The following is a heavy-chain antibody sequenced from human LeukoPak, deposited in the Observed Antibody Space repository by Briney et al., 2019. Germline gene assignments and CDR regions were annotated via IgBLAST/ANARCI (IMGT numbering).Heavy chain of an antibody. CDR3: ARERMGYYDTSGPFDN. D-gene: IGHD3-22*01. CDR1: GYTFTDYF. Sequence: ASVKVSCKASGYTFTDYFMHWVRQAPGQGLERMGWINPKSGGTHYAQNFQGRVTMTRDTSIGTAYMEPNSLGYDDTAVYFCARERMGYYDTSGPFDNWGQGTLVTVSS. J-gene: IGHJ4*02. V-gene: IGHV1-2*02. CDR2: INPKSGGT.